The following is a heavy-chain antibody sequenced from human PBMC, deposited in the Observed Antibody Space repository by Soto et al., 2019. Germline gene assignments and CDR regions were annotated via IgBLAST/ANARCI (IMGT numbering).Heavy chain of an antibody. CDR1: GGTFSSYA. Sequence: AASVKVSCKASGGTFSSYAISWVRQAPGQGLEWMGGIIPIFGTANYAQKFQGRVTITADESTSTAYMELSSLRSEDTAVYYCAREVTIDCSGGSCYSPYYDYWGQGTLVTVSS. J-gene: IGHJ4*02. CDR2: IIPIFGTA. CDR3: AREVTIDCSGGSCYSPYYDY. D-gene: IGHD2-15*01. V-gene: IGHV1-69*13.